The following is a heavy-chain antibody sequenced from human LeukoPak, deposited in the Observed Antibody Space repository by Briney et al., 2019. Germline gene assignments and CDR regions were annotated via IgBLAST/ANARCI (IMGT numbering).Heavy chain of an antibody. D-gene: IGHD4-17*01. CDR1: GFTFNNYA. CDR3: ARDYADYVGYFFFDY. CDR2: ISGGGGTT. J-gene: IGHJ4*02. Sequence: GGSLRLSCAASGFTFNNYAMNWVRQAPGKGLEWVSSISGGGGTTYYVDSAKGRFTISRDNSQNTLYLQMNSLRAEDTAVYYCARDYADYVGYFFFDYWGQGTLVTVSS. V-gene: IGHV3-23*01.